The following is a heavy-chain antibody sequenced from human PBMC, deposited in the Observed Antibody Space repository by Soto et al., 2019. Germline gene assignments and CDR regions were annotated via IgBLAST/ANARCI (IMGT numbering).Heavy chain of an antibody. Sequence: GSLRLSCAASGFTFSSYAMSWVRQAPGKGLEWVSAISGSGGSTYYADSVKGRFTISRDNSKNTLYLQMNSLRAEDTAVYYCAKDKEFAIVATIYFWGQGTLVTVSS. J-gene: IGHJ4*02. CDR3: AKDKEFAIVATIYF. D-gene: IGHD5-12*01. CDR2: ISGSGGST. CDR1: GFTFSSYA. V-gene: IGHV3-23*01.